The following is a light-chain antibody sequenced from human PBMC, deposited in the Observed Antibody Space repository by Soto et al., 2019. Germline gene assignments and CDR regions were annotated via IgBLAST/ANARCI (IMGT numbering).Light chain of an antibody. V-gene: IGLV1-51*02. J-gene: IGLJ1*01. CDR3: GTWDSSLSAHV. CDR1: SSSIGSNY. CDR2: ENN. Sequence: QSALTQPPSVSAAPGQKVTISCSGSSSSIGSNYVSWYQQLPGTPPNLLIYENNKRPSGIPDRFSGSKSGTSATLGITGLQTGDEADYYCGTWDSSLSAHVFGTGTKLTVL.